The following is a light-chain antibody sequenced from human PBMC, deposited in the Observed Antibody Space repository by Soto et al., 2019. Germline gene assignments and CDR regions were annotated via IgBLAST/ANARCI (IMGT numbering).Light chain of an antibody. CDR2: DAS. V-gene: IGKV1-5*01. CDR3: KQYNSYPPPWT. J-gene: IGKJ1*01. CDR1: QSINRW. Sequence: DIQMTQSPSTLSASVGDRVTITCRASQSINRWLAWYQQKPGKAPELLIYDASTLQSGVPSRFSGSGSGTEFTLTFSSLQLNDFAIYYSKQYNSYPPPWTFAKGTKVDIK.